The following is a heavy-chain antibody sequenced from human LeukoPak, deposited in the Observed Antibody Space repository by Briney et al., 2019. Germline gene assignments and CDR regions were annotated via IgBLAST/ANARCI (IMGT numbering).Heavy chain of an antibody. Sequence: ASVKVSCKASGYTFTTYGMNWVRQAPGQGLEWMGWINTNTGNPTYAQGFTGRFVFSLDTSVSTAYLQISSLKAEDTAMYYCTREDVYRTTVLTGQIDAFDIWGQGTMVTVSS. D-gene: IGHD4/OR15-4a*01. J-gene: IGHJ3*02. CDR2: INTNTGNP. CDR3: TREDVYRTTVLTGQIDAFDI. CDR1: GYTFTTYG. V-gene: IGHV7-4-1*02.